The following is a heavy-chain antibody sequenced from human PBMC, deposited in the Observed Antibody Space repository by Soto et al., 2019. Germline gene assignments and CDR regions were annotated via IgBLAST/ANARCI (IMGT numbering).Heavy chain of an antibody. CDR3: ARDSGAMWRGYFDY. V-gene: IGHV1-69*13. J-gene: IGHJ4*02. CDR2: IIPIFGTA. CDR1: GATFSSYA. Sequence: ASVKVSCKASGATFSSYAISWVRQAPGQGLEWMGGIIPIFGTANYAQKFQGRVTITADESTSTAYMELSSLRSEDTAVYYCARDSGAMWRGYFDYWGQGTMVTVSS. D-gene: IGHD3-10*01.